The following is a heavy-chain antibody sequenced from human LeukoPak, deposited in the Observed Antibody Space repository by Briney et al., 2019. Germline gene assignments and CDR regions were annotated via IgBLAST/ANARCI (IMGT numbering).Heavy chain of an antibody. D-gene: IGHD6-13*01. CDR2: ISSSSSTI. CDR3: ARDRAAAAGTT. Sequence: PGGSLRLSCAASGFTFSSYSMNWVRQAPGKGLEWVSYISSSSSTIYYADSVKGRFTISRDNAKNSLYLQMNSLGAEDTAVYYCARDRAAAAGTTWGQGTLVTVSS. V-gene: IGHV3-48*04. J-gene: IGHJ4*02. CDR1: GFTFSSYS.